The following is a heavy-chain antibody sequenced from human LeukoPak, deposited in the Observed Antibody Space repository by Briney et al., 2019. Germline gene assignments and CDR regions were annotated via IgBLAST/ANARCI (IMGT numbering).Heavy chain of an antibody. Sequence: GGSLRLSCAASGFTFSTSAMHWVRQAPGRGLEWVAVISFDGTNKYYTDSVKGRFIISRDNSKDTLYVQMNSLRAEDTAVYYCARDPKGGFSYGWGALDIWGQGTMVTVSS. J-gene: IGHJ3*02. V-gene: IGHV3-30-3*01. CDR3: ARDPKGGFSYGWGALDI. CDR1: GFTFSTSA. CDR2: ISFDGTNK. D-gene: IGHD5-18*01.